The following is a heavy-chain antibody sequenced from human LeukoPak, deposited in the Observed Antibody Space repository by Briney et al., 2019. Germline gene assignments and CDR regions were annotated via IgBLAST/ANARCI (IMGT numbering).Heavy chain of an antibody. CDR3: ASAGPYCSGGGCYGWFDP. D-gene: IGHD2-15*01. V-gene: IGHV1-69*13. J-gene: IGHJ5*02. Sequence: SVKVSCKASGGTFSSYAISWVRQAPGQGLEWMGGIIPIFGTANYAQKFQGRVTITADESTSTAYMELSSLRSEDTAVYYCASAGPYCSGGGCYGWFDPWGQGTLVTVSS. CDR2: IIPIFGTA. CDR1: GGTFSSYA.